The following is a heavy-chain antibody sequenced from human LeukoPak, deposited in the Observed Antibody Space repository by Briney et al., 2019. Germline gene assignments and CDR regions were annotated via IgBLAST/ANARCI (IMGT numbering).Heavy chain of an antibody. V-gene: IGHV3-73*01. CDR2: IRNKANSYAT. D-gene: IGHD5-24*01. CDR3: VRDFRSADY. Sequence: PGGSLRLSCAAAGFSFSDSAMHWVRQTSGKGLEWVGRIRNKANSYATAYAASVKGRFTISRDDSKNTAYLQMNSLKTEDTAVYYCVRDFRSADYWGQGTLVTVSS. CDR1: GFSFSDSA. J-gene: IGHJ4*02.